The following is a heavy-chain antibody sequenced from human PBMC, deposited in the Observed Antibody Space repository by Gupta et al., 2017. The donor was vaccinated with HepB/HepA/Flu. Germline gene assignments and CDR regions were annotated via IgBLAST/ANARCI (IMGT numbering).Heavy chain of an antibody. J-gene: IGHJ3*02. Sequence: EVQLVESGGGVVQPGGSLRLSCAASGFTFDDYAMLWVLQAPGKGLEWVSLISGDGGSTYYADSVKGRFTISRDNSKNSLYLQMNSLRTEDTALYYCAKMYYYDSSGYPGAFDIWGQGTMVTVSS. CDR1: GFTFDDYA. D-gene: IGHD3-22*01. CDR2: ISGDGGST. CDR3: AKMYYYDSSGYPGAFDI. V-gene: IGHV3-43*02.